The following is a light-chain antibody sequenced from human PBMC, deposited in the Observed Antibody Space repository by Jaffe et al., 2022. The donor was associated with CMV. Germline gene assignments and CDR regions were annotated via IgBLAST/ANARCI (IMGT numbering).Light chain of an antibody. CDR1: QSVSSSY. Sequence: EIVLTQSPGTLSLSPGERATLSCRASQSVSSSYLAWYQQKPGQAPRLLLYDASSRATGIPDRFSGSGSGTDFTLTISRLEPEDFAVYYCHQYGSSPRTFGQGTKVEIK. CDR3: HQYGSSPRT. J-gene: IGKJ1*01. CDR2: DAS. V-gene: IGKV3-20*01.